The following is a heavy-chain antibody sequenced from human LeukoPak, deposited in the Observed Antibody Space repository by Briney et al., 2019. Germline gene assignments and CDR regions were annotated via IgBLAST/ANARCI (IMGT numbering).Heavy chain of an antibody. CDR1: GFTFSSYA. Sequence: GASLRLSCAASGFTFSSYAMSWVRQAPGKGLEWVSAISGSGGSTCYADSVKGRFTISRDNSKNTLYLQMNSLRAEDTAVYYCAKVYDYVWGSYRDFDYWGQGTLVTVSS. V-gene: IGHV3-23*01. CDR3: AKVYDYVWGSYRDFDY. D-gene: IGHD3-16*02. CDR2: ISGSGGST. J-gene: IGHJ4*02.